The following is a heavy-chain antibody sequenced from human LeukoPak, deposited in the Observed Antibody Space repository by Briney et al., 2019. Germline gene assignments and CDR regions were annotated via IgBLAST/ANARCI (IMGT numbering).Heavy chain of an antibody. CDR1: GVPFDDYY. D-gene: IGHD3-10*01. J-gene: IGHJ4*02. CDR2: INHSGYT. CDR3: TRMTAGHDY. V-gene: IGHV4-34*01. Sequence: MPSETLSLTCAVSGVPFDDYYWSCVRQTPGKGLEWIGEINHSGYTNDSPSLKSRVTLSIDTSRKQFSLNLRSVTVADTGIYYCTRMTAGHDYWGQGTLVTVSS.